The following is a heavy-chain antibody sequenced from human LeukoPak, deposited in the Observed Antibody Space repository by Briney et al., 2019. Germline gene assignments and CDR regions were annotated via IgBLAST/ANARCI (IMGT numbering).Heavy chain of an antibody. Sequence: PGGSLRLSCAASGFTFSSYGMHWVRQAPGKGLEWVAVIWYDGSNKYYADSVKGRFTISRDNSKNTLYLQMNSLRAEDTAVYYCARDTSLFAFDIWGQGTMVTVSS. CDR3: ARDTSLFAFDI. CDR1: GFTFSSYG. CDR2: IWYDGSNK. J-gene: IGHJ3*02. V-gene: IGHV3-33*01. D-gene: IGHD2/OR15-2a*01.